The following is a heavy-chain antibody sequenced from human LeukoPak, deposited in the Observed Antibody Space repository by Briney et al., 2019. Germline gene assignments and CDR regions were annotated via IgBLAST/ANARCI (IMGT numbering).Heavy chain of an antibody. V-gene: IGHV3-30*02. J-gene: IGHJ6*02. CDR1: GFTFSSYG. D-gene: IGHD4-17*01. CDR2: IRYDGSNK. CDR3: AKDRDDYGDFYGMDV. Sequence: GRSLRLSCAASGFTFSSYGMHWVRQAPGKGLEWVAFIRYDGSNKYYADSVKGRFTISRDNSKNTLYLQMNSLRAEDTAVYYCAKDRDDYGDFYGMDVWGQGTTVTVSS.